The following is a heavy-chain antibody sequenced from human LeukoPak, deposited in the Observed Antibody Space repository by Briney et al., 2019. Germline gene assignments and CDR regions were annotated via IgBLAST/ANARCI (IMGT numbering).Heavy chain of an antibody. J-gene: IGHJ3*02. CDR2: ISAYNGNT. D-gene: IGHD1-1*01. CDR1: GYMFTTYG. CDR3: ARVQGAGVFDI. Sequence: GASVKVSCKASGYMFTTYGVSWVRQAPGQGLEWMGWISAYNGNTNYAQKLQGRVTMTTDTSTSTAYMELRSLRSDDTAVFYCARVQGAGVFDIWGQGTMVTVSS. V-gene: IGHV1-18*01.